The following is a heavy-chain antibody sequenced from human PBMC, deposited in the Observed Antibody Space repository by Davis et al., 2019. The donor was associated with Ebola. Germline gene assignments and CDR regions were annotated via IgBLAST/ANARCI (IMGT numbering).Heavy chain of an antibody. Sequence: ASVTVSCKASGYIFTNHDISWVRQAPGQGLEWMGRITPYNNYAQYGQNFQDRVTITADTSTTTVYLELRRLSPDDTALYYCAKRRDNDGNYFDHWGQGTLVTVS. D-gene: IGHD1-1*01. J-gene: IGHJ4*02. V-gene: IGHV1-18*04. CDR1: GYIFTNHD. CDR3: AKRRDNDGNYFDH. CDR2: ITPYNNYA.